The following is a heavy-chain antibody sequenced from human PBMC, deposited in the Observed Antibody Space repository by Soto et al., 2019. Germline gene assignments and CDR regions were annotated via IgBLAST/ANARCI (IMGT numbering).Heavy chain of an antibody. J-gene: IGHJ6*02. CDR2: IIPIFGTA. D-gene: IGHD1-26*01. Sequence: VQLVQSGAEVKKPGSSVKVSCKASGGTFSSYAISWVRQAPGQGLEWMGGIIPIFGTANYAQKFQGRVTITADESTSTAYMELNILRSDDTAVYYCARDRRELDYYYGMDVWGQGTTVTVSS. CDR3: ARDRRELDYYYGMDV. CDR1: GGTFSSYA. V-gene: IGHV1-69*01.